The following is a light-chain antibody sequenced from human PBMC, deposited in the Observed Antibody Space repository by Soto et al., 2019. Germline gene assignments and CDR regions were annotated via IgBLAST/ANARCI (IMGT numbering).Light chain of an antibody. J-gene: IGKJ4*01. CDR3: MQRKEFPVT. V-gene: IGKV2-40*01. CDR1: QSLFDSDDGTTY. Sequence: ILLTQTPLSLRVTPGAPASISCWSSQSLFDSDDGTTYLDWYLQKPGQSPQLLIYTLSYRACGVPDRFSGSGSGTDFPLKISRVAAEDASVYYWMQRKEFPVTFGGGTKVDIK. CDR2: TLS.